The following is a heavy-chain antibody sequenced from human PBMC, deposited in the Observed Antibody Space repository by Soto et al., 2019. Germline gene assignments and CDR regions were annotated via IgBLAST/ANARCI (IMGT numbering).Heavy chain of an antibody. J-gene: IGHJ6*02. CDR2: ISYDGSNK. CDR1: GFTFSSYG. Sequence: PGGSLRLSCAASGFTFSSYGMHWVRQAPGKGLEWVAVISYDGSNKYYADSVKGRFTISRDNSKNTLYLQMNSLRAEDTAVYYCAKTEWSYSDYYYYYGMDVWGQGTTVTVSS. CDR3: AKTEWSYSDYYYYYGMDV. D-gene: IGHD1-26*01. V-gene: IGHV3-30*18.